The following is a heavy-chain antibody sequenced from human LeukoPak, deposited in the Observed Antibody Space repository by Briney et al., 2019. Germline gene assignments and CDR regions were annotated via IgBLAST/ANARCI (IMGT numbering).Heavy chain of an antibody. D-gene: IGHD3-9*01. V-gene: IGHV3-15*01. J-gene: IGHJ3*02. CDR2: IKSKTDGGTT. Sequence: GGSLRLSCAASGFTFSNAWMSWVRQAPGKGLEWVGRIKSKTDGGTTDYAAPVKGRFTISRDDSKNTLYLQMNSLKTEDTAVYYCTTGLLRYFDWSVDAFDIWGQGTMVTVSS. CDR3: TTGLLRYFDWSVDAFDI. CDR1: GFTFSNAW.